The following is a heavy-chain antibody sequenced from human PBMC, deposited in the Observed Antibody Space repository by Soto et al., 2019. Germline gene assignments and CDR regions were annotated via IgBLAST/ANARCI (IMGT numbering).Heavy chain of an antibody. D-gene: IGHD3-10*01. CDR3: ARDSLGNGEAYYYYMDV. J-gene: IGHJ6*03. CDR2: IKQDGSEK. CDR1: GFTFSSYW. V-gene: IGHV3-7*01. Sequence: GGSLRLSCAASGFTFSSYWMSWVRQAPGKGLEWVANIKQDGSEKYYVDSVKGRFTISRDNAKNSLYLQMNSLRAEDTAVYYCARDSLGNGEAYYYYMDVWGKGTTVTVSS.